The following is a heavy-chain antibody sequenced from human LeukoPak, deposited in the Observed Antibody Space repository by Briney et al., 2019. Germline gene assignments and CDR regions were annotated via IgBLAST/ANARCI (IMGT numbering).Heavy chain of an antibody. CDR3: ARAGGDYEGDWFDP. Sequence: PGGSLRLSCAASGFTFSSYGMHWVRQAPGKGLEWVAVIWYDGSNKYYADSVKGRFTISRGNSKNTLYLQMNSLRAEDTAVYYCARAGGDYEGDWFDPWGQGTLVTVSS. V-gene: IGHV3-33*01. J-gene: IGHJ5*02. D-gene: IGHD4-17*01. CDR1: GFTFSSYG. CDR2: IWYDGSNK.